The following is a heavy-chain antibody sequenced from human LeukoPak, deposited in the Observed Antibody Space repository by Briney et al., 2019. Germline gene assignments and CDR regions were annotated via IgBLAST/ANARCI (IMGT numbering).Heavy chain of an antibody. Sequence: GGSLRLSCAASGFTFSDYWMYWVRQAPGKGLVWVSRISSDGITTNYADSVKGRFTISRDNAENTLYLQMNSLRAEDTAVYYCAKDAQQTIIGYCSGGSCYSVDYWGQGTLVTVSS. CDR1: GFTFSDYW. J-gene: IGHJ4*02. D-gene: IGHD2-15*01. V-gene: IGHV3-74*01. CDR3: AKDAQQTIIGYCSGGSCYSVDY. CDR2: ISSDGITT.